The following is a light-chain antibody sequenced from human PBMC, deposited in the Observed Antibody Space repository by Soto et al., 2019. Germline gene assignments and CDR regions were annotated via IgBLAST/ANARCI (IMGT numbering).Light chain of an antibody. V-gene: IGKV3-15*01. CDR1: QSVSTN. CDR3: QQYYDWPWT. J-gene: IGKJ1*01. Sequence: EIVMTQSPATLSVSPGERATLSCRASQSVSTNLAWYQQKPGQAPRLLIYGASTRATGIPARFSGSGSGTDLTITISSLQSEDFAVYYCQQYYDWPWTVGQGAKVDIK. CDR2: GAS.